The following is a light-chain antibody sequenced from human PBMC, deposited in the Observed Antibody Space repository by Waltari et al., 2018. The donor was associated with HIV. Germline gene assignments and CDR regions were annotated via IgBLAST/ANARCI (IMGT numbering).Light chain of an antibody. J-gene: IGLJ2*01. Sequence: QSVLTQPPSASGTPGQRVTISCSGSSSNIGSNSVNWYQQLPGTAPKLLIYNNNERPSVVPDRFSGSRSGTSASLAISGLQSEDEADYYCAAWDDSLSGRVFGGGTKLTVL. V-gene: IGLV1-44*01. CDR3: AAWDDSLSGRV. CDR1: SSNIGSNS. CDR2: NNN.